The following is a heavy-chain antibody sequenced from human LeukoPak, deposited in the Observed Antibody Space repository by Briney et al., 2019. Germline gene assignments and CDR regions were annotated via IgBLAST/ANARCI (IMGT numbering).Heavy chain of an antibody. CDR3: VTYYFDSSGPKKNY. CDR2: INHSGST. J-gene: IGHJ4*02. D-gene: IGHD3-22*01. V-gene: IGHV4-34*01. CDR1: GGSFSGYY. Sequence: SETLSLTCAVYGGSFSGYYWSWIRQPPGKGLEWIGEINHSGSTNNNPSLKSRVTISVDTSKKQFSLKLSSVTAADTAVYYCVTYYFDSSGPKKNYWGQGTLVTVSS.